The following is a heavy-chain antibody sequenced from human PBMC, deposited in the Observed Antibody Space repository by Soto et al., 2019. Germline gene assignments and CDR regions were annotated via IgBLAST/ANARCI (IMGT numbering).Heavy chain of an antibody. V-gene: IGHV3-49*03. CDR3: TRNVRGYCTGVSCPWPDY. Sequence: GGSLRLSCTASGFTFRDYAMSWFRQAPGKGLEWVGFIRNTAYGGTTEYAASVKGRFTVSRDDSRNIAYLQMNSLKTEDTAMYYCTRNVRGYCTGVSCPWPDYWGQGTLVTVSS. J-gene: IGHJ4*02. CDR1: GFTFRDYA. CDR2: IRNTAYGGTT. D-gene: IGHD2-8*02.